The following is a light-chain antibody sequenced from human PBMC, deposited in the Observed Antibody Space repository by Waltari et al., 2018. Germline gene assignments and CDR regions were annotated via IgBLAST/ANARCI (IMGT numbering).Light chain of an antibody. V-gene: IGKV3-11*01. Sequence: EIVLTQSPATLSLSPGDTATLSCRARQSVTTYLAWYQQKPGQAPRLLIYDASNRATAIPARFSASGSGTDFTLTISSPEPEDFAVYYCQQRSNWPITFGQGTRLEIK. CDR1: QSVTTY. J-gene: IGKJ5*01. CDR2: DAS. CDR3: QQRSNWPIT.